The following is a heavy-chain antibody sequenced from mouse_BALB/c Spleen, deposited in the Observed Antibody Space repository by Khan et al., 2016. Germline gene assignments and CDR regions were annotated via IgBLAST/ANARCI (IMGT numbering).Heavy chain of an antibody. CDR3: ARSDYGSKDAMDY. V-gene: IGHV3-2*02. Sequence: EVQLQESGPGLVKPSQSLSLTCTVTGYSITSDYAWNWIRQFPGNKLEWMGYISYSGSTSYNPSLKSRISITRDTSNNQFFLQLNAVTSEDTATYYGARSDYGSKDAMDYGGQGTSVTVSS. D-gene: IGHD1-1*01. CDR2: ISYSGST. CDR1: GYSITSDYA. J-gene: IGHJ4*01.